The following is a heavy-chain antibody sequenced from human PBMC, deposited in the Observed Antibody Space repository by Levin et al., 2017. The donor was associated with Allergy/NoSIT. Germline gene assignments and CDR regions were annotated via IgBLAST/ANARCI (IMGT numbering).Heavy chain of an antibody. V-gene: IGHV4-4*02. Sequence: PSETLSLTCAVSGGSISSSNWWSWVRQPPGKGLEWIGEIYHSGSTNYNPSLKSRVTISVDKSKNQFSLKLTSVTAADTAVYYCASTDSSDYYSTPLDYWGQGTLVTVSS. CDR2: IYHSGST. J-gene: IGHJ4*02. CDR1: GGSISSSNW. CDR3: ASTDSSDYYSTPLDY. D-gene: IGHD3-22*01.